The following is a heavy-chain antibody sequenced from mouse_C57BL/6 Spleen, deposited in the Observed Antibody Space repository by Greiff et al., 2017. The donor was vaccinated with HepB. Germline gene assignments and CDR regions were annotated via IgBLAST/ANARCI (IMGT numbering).Heavy chain of an antibody. Sequence: VKVVESGAELVRPGASVTLSCKASGYTFTDYEMHWVKQTPVHGLEWIGAIDPETGGTAYNQKFKGKAILTADKSSSTAYMELRSLTSEDSAVYYCTRLKVVGDYFDYWGQGTTLTVSS. V-gene: IGHV1-15*01. J-gene: IGHJ2*01. CDR2: IDPETGGT. D-gene: IGHD1-1*01. CDR1: GYTFTDYE. CDR3: TRLKVVGDYFDY.